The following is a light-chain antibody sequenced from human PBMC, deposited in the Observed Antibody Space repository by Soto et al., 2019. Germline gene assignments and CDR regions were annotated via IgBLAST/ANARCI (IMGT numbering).Light chain of an antibody. J-gene: IGKJ1*01. CDR1: QSVSNTF. CDR3: QQYGSSRT. Sequence: EIVLTQSPGTLSLSPGERATLSCRASQSVSNTFLSLYQHKPVQPPRLLIYGASNRATGIPYRFSGSGSGTDFTLTISRLQPEDFAVYYCQQYGSSRTFGQGTKVDIK. V-gene: IGKV3-20*01. CDR2: GAS.